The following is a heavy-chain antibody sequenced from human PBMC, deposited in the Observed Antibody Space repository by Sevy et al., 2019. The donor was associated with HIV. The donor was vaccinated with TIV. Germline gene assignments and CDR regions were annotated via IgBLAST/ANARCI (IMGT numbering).Heavy chain of an antibody. CDR3: ARGGSWDYYYYGVDV. D-gene: IGHD3-10*01. V-gene: IGHV3-30*03. CDR2: VSYDGSSK. Sequence: GGYLRLSCVGSGFTFRNFGVHWLRQAPGKGLEWLSVVSYDGSSKYYVDSVKGRFIVSRDNSKNTLYLQMNSLRTEDTAVYYCARGGSWDYYYYGVDVWGQGTLVTVSS. J-gene: IGHJ6*02. CDR1: GFTFRNFG.